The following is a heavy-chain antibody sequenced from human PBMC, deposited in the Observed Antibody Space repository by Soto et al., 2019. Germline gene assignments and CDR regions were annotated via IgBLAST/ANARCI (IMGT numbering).Heavy chain of an antibody. CDR2: VYTSGST. D-gene: IGHD3-22*01. CDR3: ARDTGYSDAFDI. J-gene: IGHJ3*02. Sequence: SETLSLTCIVSGGSISIYYWSWIRQPAGKGLEWIGRVYTSGSTNYNPSLKSRVTMSVDTSKNQFSLKLTSVTAADTAVYYCARDTGYSDAFDIWGQGTMVTVS. CDR1: GGSISIYY. V-gene: IGHV4-4*07.